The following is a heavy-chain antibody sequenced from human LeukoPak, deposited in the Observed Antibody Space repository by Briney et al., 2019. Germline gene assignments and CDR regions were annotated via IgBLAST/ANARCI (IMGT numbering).Heavy chain of an antibody. CDR1: GFPFSDYS. J-gene: IGHJ5*02. CDR3: ATDPATGTTATSLLAP. V-gene: IGHV3-48*01. D-gene: IGHD1-1*01. CDR2: ISSSSGTI. Sequence: PGGSLRLSCAASGFPFSDYSMNWVRQAPGKGLEWISYISSSSGTIFYADSVKGRFTISRDNAKNSLYLQMNSLRVEDTAVYYCATDPATGTTATSLLAPWGQGTLVTVSS.